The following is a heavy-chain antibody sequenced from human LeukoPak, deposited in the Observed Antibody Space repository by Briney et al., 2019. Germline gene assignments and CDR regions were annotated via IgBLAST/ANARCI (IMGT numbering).Heavy chain of an antibody. CDR3: ARVDAWYYDFWSGYEGDAFDI. Sequence: PGGSLRLSCAASGFTFDDYAMHWVRQAPGKGLEWVSGIRWNSGSIGYADSVKGRFTISRDNAKNSLYLQMNSLRAEDTAVYYCARVDAWYYDFWSGYEGDAFDIWGQGTMVTVSS. J-gene: IGHJ3*02. V-gene: IGHV3-9*01. D-gene: IGHD3-3*01. CDR1: GFTFDDYA. CDR2: IRWNSGSI.